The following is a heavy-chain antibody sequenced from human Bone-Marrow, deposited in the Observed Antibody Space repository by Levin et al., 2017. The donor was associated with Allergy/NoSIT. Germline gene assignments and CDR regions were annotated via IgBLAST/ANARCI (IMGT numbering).Heavy chain of an antibody. D-gene: IGHD6-25*01. CDR1: GYTFTNYG. CDR3: ARMQRPSAEVGY. Sequence: ASVKVSCKASGYTFTNYGITWVRQAPGQGLEWMGWINPYNGNTKYAQNLQDRVTMTTDPSTGTAYMQLRSLRSDDTAIYYCARMQRPSAEVGYWGQGTLVTVSS. CDR2: INPYNGNT. J-gene: IGHJ4*02. V-gene: IGHV1-18*01.